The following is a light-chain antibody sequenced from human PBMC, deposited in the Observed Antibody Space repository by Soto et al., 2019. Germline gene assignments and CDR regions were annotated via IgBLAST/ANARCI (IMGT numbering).Light chain of an antibody. Sequence: EIVLTQTPGTLSLSPGERATLSCRASQSVSSSYLAWYQQKPGQAPRLLIYGASSRATGIPDRFSGSGSGTDFALTISRLEPEDFAVYYCQQYGSSPSWTFGHGTKV. CDR2: GAS. CDR3: QQYGSSPSWT. J-gene: IGKJ1*01. V-gene: IGKV3-20*01. CDR1: QSVSSSY.